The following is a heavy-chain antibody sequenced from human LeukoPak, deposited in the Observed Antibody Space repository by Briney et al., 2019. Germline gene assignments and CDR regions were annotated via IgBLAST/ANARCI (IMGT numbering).Heavy chain of an antibody. V-gene: IGHV3-74*01. CDR2: INSYGSTT. J-gene: IGHJ4*02. CDR3: AKDFAGDRDY. Sequence: GGSLRLSCAASGFTFSNFWMHWVRQAPGKGLVWVSHINSYGSTTNYADSVKGRLTISRDNAKNTLYLQMNSLRAEDTAVYYCAKDFAGDRDYWGQGTLVTVSS. D-gene: IGHD4-17*01. CDR1: GFTFSNFW.